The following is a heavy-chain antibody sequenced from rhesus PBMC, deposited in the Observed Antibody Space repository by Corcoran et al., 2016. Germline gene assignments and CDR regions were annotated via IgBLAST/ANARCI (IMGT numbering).Heavy chain of an antibody. V-gene: IGHV3S18*01. CDR1: GFSFSDYY. J-gene: IGHJ4*01. CDR3: ARDYYSGSPFDY. D-gene: IGHD3-16*01. CDR2: ISYTAGRT. Sequence: EVQLVESGGGLAKPGGSLRLSCAASGFSFSDYYMYWVRQAPGKGLEWVSGISYTAGRTYYADSVKGRFTISRENAKNTLYLQMDSLRAEDTAVYYCARDYYSGSPFDYWGQGVLVTVSS.